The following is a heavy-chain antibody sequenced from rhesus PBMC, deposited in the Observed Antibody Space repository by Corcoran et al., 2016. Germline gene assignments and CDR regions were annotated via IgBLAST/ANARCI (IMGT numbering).Heavy chain of an antibody. D-gene: IGHD5-42*01. CDR3: AKSGARGYSGYGDFDY. V-gene: IGHV4-173*01. Sequence: QLQLQESGPGLVKPSETLSLTCAVSGGSISSNYWSWIRQPPGKGLELIGRILGSGGSTDYNPSLKSRVTISTDTSKNQFSLKLSSLTAADTAVYYCAKSGARGYSGYGDFDYWGQGVLVTVSS. CDR1: GGSISSNY. CDR2: ILGSGGST. J-gene: IGHJ4*01.